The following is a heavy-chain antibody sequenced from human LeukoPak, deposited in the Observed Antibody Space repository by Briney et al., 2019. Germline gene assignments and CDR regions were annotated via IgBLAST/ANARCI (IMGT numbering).Heavy chain of an antibody. Sequence: GGSLRLSCAASGFTFSSYAMSWVRQAPGKGLEWVSAISGSGGSTYYADSVKGRFTISRDNSKNTLYLQMNSLRAEDTAVYYCARDVSYGWYYFDYWGQGTLVTVSS. CDR1: GFTFSSYA. CDR3: ARDVSYGWYYFDY. CDR2: ISGSGGST. D-gene: IGHD5-18*01. V-gene: IGHV3-23*01. J-gene: IGHJ4*02.